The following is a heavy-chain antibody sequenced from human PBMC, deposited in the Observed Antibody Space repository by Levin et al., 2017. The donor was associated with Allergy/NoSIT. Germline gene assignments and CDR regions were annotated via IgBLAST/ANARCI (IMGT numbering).Heavy chain of an antibody. Sequence: PGGSLRLSCAASGFTFSSYAMSWVRQAPGKGLEWVSAISGSGGSTYYADSVKGRFTISRDNSKNTLYLQMNSLRAEDTAVYYCAKSIICGGSCPVFDYWGQGTLVTVSS. V-gene: IGHV3-23*01. CDR3: AKSIICGGSCPVFDY. CDR1: GFTFSSYA. D-gene: IGHD2-15*01. J-gene: IGHJ4*02. CDR2: ISGSGGST.